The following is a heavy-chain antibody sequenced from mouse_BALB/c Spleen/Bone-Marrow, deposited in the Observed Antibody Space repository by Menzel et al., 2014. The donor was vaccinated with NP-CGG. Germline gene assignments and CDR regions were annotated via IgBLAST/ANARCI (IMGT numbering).Heavy chain of an antibody. CDR1: DYTFTDYE. CDR3: TRDGSSRWYFDV. D-gene: IGHD1-1*01. Sequence: QVQLQQSGAELVRPGASVTLSCKASDYTFTDYEMHWVKQTPVHGLEWIGAIDPETGGTAYNQKFKGKATLTADKSSSTAYMELRSLTSEDSAVYYCTRDGSSRWYFDVWGAGTTVTVSS. J-gene: IGHJ1*01. CDR2: IDPETGGT. V-gene: IGHV1-15*01.